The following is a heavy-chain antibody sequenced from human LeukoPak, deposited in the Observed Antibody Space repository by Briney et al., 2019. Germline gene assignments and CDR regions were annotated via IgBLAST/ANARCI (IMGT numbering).Heavy chain of an antibody. Sequence: SVKVSCMASGGTFSSYAISWVRQAPGQGLEWMGGIIPIFGTANYAQKFQGRVTITADESTSTAYMELSSLRSEDTAVYYCARREVDDSSGYYGRDYWGQGTLVTVSS. CDR2: IIPIFGTA. CDR3: ARREVDDSSGYYGRDY. V-gene: IGHV1-69*13. D-gene: IGHD3-22*01. J-gene: IGHJ4*02. CDR1: GGTFSSYA.